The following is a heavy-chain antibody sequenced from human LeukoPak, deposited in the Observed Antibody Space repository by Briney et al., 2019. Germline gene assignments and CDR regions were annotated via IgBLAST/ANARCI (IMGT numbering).Heavy chain of an antibody. CDR1: GFTFSSYA. D-gene: IGHD3-3*01. CDR2: ISGGGGST. CDR3: ARDPYYDFWSGYYLDYYYGMDV. V-gene: IGHV3-23*01. J-gene: IGHJ6*01. Sequence: GGSLRLSCAAAGFTFSSYAMSWVRQAPGGGLGWGSAISGGGGSTYYADSVEGRFTISRDNSKNTLYLQMNSLRVEDTAVYYCARDPYYDFWSGYYLDYYYGMDVWGQGTTVTVSS.